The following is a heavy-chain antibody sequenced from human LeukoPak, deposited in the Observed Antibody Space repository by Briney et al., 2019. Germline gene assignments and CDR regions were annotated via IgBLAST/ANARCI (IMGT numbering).Heavy chain of an antibody. CDR1: GLTISSYS. D-gene: IGHD2-15*01. V-gene: IGHV3-48*01. J-gene: IGHJ5*02. Sequence: GGSLRLSCAASGLTISSYSMNWVRQAPGKGLQWVSYISSSSSTIYYADSVKGRFTISRDNAKNSLYLQMNSLRAEDTAVYYCARGADGVSSNSRGWFDPWGQGTLVTVSS. CDR2: ISSSSSTI. CDR3: ARGADGVSSNSRGWFDP.